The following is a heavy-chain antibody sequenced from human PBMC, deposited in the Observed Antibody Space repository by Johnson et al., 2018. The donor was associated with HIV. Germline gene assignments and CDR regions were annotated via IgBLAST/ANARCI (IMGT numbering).Heavy chain of an antibody. CDR3: ARARTTVTILDAFDS. Sequence: QVQLLESGGGLVPPGPSLRLSCEASGFTFSRYDIPWGSPAPCPGLSWVAVISYDGSYKYLAVSVTGRFTITSDNSKNKLYLHRGNLRAEDMAVYYCARARTTVTILDAFDSWGQGTMGTVSS. CDR1: GFTFSRYD. V-gene: IGHV3-30*14. CDR2: ISYDGSYK. J-gene: IGHJ3*02. D-gene: IGHD4-17*01.